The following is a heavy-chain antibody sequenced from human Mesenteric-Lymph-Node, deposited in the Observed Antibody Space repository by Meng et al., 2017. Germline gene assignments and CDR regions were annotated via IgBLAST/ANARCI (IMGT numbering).Heavy chain of an antibody. CDR3: ARGTYDFWSGYYYYYYGMDV. Sequence: ASVKVSCKASGYTFTSYDINWVRQATGQGLEWMGWMNPNSGNTGYAQKFQGRVTMTRNTSISTAYMELSSLRSEDTAVYYCARGTYDFWSGYYYYYYGMDVWGQGTTVTVSS. V-gene: IGHV1-8*01. J-gene: IGHJ6*02. D-gene: IGHD3-3*01. CDR1: GYTFTSYD. CDR2: MNPNSGNT.